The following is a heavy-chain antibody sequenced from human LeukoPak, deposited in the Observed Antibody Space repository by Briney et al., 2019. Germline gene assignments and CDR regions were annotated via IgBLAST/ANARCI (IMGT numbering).Heavy chain of an antibody. CDR2: FGGSGGST. CDR1: GFTFSSYA. CDR3: AKDQSALWFGELKFDY. D-gene: IGHD3-10*01. V-gene: IGHV3-23*01. Sequence: GGSLRLSCAASGFTFSSYAMSWFRQAQGKGLNWVSAFGGSGGSTYYADSVKGRFTISRDNSKNTLYLQMNSLRAEDTAVYYCAKDQSALWFGELKFDYWGQGTLVTVSS. J-gene: IGHJ4*02.